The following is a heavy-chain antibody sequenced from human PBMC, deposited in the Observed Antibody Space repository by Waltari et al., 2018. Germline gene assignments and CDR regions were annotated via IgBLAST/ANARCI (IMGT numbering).Heavy chain of an antibody. Sequence: QVQLVESGGGVVQPGRSLRLSCAASGFTFSSYAMHWVRQAPGKGLEGVAVISYDGSNKYYADSVKGRFTISRDNSKNTLYLQMNSLRAEDTAVYYCARDHTRGYFDYWGQGTLVTVSS. V-gene: IGHV3-30-3*01. CDR1: GFTFSSYA. CDR3: ARDHTRGYFDY. CDR2: ISYDGSNK. J-gene: IGHJ4*02.